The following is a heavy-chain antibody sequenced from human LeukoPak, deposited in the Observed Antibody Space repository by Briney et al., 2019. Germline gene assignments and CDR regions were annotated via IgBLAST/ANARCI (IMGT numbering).Heavy chain of an antibody. CDR3: AKDPLVGATIYYYYMDV. Sequence: GSLRLSCAASGFTFSSYGMHWVRQAPGKGLEWVAFIRYDGSNKYYADSVKGRFTISRDNSKNTLYLQMNSLRAEDTAVYYCAKDPLVGATIYYYYMDVWGKGTTVTVSS. CDR2: IRYDGSNK. V-gene: IGHV3-30*02. J-gene: IGHJ6*03. D-gene: IGHD1-26*01. CDR1: GFTFSSYG.